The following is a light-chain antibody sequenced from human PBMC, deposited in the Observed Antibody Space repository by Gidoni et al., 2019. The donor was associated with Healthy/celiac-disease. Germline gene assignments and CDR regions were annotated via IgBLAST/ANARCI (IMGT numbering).Light chain of an antibody. CDR3: QQSYSTLYS. CDR2: AAS. Sequence: DIQMTQSPSSLSASVGDRVTITCLASQSISSYLNWYQQKPGKAPKRLIYAASSLQSGVPSRFSGSGSGTDFTLTISSLQPEDFATYYCQQSYSTLYSFGQGTKLEIK. V-gene: IGKV1-39*01. J-gene: IGKJ2*03. CDR1: QSISSY.